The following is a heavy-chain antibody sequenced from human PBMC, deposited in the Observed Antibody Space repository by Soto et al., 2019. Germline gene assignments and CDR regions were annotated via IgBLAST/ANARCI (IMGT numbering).Heavy chain of an antibody. CDR2: ISGSGGST. V-gene: IGHV3-23*01. J-gene: IGHJ6*02. Sequence: PGGSLRLSCAASGFTFSSYAMSWVRQAPGKGLEWVSAISGSGGSTYYADSVKGRFTISRDNSKNTLYLQMNSLRAEDTAVYYCAKAAVAVFYYYYGMDVWGQGTTVTVSS. D-gene: IGHD6-19*01. CDR1: GFTFSSYA. CDR3: AKAAVAVFYYYYGMDV.